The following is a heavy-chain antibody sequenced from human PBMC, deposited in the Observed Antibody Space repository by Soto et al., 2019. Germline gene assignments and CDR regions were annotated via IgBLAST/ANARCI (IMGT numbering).Heavy chain of an antibody. J-gene: IGHJ4*02. D-gene: IGHD3-3*01. CDR3: ARCRVFGVVRPYFDY. V-gene: IGHV4-59*01. CDR2: IYYSGST. CDR1: GGSIISYY. Sequence: PSETHSHTSTVSGGSIISYYWSWIRQPPGKGLEWIGYIYYSGSTNYNPSLKSRVTISVDTSKNQFSLKLSSVTAADTAVYYCARCRVFGVVRPYFDYWGQGTLVTVSS.